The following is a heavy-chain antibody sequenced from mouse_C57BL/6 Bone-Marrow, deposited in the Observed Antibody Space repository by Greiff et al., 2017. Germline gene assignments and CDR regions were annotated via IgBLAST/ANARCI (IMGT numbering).Heavy chain of an antibody. CDR3: ASPYYYGSSYGFAY. D-gene: IGHD1-1*01. CDR1: GYSFTGYY. J-gene: IGHJ3*01. Sequence: VQLQQSGPELVKPGASVKISCKASGYSFTGYYMNWVKQSPEKSLEWIGEINPSTGGTTYNQKFKAKATLTVDKSSSTAYMQLKRLTSEDSAVYYCASPYYYGSSYGFAYWGQGTLVTVSA. V-gene: IGHV1-42*01. CDR2: INPSTGGT.